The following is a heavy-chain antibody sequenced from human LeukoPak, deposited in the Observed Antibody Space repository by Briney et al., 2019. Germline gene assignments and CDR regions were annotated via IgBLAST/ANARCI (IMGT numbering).Heavy chain of an antibody. CDR2: INHSGST. D-gene: IGHD6-13*01. Sequence: TSETLSLTCAVYGGSFSGYYWSWIRQPPGKGLEWIGEINHSGSTNYNPSLKSRVTISVDTSKNQFSLKLSSVTAADTAVYYCAREGYSSSWRWYYFDYWGQGTLVTVSS. CDR1: GGSFSGYY. V-gene: IGHV4-34*01. CDR3: AREGYSSSWRWYYFDY. J-gene: IGHJ4*02.